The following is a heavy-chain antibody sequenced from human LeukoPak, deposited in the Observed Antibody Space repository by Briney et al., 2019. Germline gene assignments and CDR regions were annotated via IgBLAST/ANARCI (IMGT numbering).Heavy chain of an antibody. Sequence: SETLSLTCTVSGGSISTYYWSWIRQPPGKGLEWIGYIHYSGSTNYNPSLKSRVTISIDTSKNQFSLKLTSVTAADTAVYYCARSRGYSNYGFDYWGQGTLVTVSS. CDR2: IHYSGST. J-gene: IGHJ4*02. D-gene: IGHD4-11*01. V-gene: IGHV4-59*01. CDR3: ARSRGYSNYGFDY. CDR1: GGSISTYY.